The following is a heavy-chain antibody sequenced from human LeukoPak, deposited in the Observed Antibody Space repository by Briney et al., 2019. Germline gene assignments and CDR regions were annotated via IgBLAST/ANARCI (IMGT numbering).Heavy chain of an antibody. Sequence: PGGSLRLSCAASGFTFSSYSMNWVRQAPGKGLEWVSYISSSSSTIYYADSVKGRFTISRDNSKNTLYLQMNSLRAEDTAVYYCAREKQRNFDYWGQGTLVTVSS. J-gene: IGHJ4*02. CDR2: ISSSSSTI. V-gene: IGHV3-48*01. CDR3: AREKQRNFDY. CDR1: GFTFSSYS.